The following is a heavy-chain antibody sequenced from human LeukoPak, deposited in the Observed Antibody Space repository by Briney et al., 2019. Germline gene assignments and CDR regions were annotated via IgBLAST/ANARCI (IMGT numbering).Heavy chain of an antibody. CDR1: GFTFSNYA. CDR2: ITGGGSGI. D-gene: IGHD3-9*01. Sequence: GGSLRLSCAASGFTFSNYAMSWVRQAPGKGLEWVSAITGGGSGIYYADSMKSRFTISRDNSKNTLYLQINSLRAEDTAVYYCAKWGDYDVLTGYYVSDYWGQGALVTVSS. CDR3: AKWGDYDVLTGYYVSDY. J-gene: IGHJ4*02. V-gene: IGHV3-23*01.